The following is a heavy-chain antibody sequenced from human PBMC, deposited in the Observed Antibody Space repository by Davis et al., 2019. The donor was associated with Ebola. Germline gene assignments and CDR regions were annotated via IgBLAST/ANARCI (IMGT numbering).Heavy chain of an antibody. CDR3: AIPFTGYFDY. V-gene: IGHV3-23*01. Sequence: GESLKISCAASGFTFSSYGMAWVRQAPGKGLEWVSTINPSGGDTYYTDSVKGRFTISRDNSKNTLYLQMNSLRGEDTAMYYCAIPFTGYFDYWGQGTLVTVSS. CDR2: INPSGGDT. CDR1: GFTFSSYG. J-gene: IGHJ4*02.